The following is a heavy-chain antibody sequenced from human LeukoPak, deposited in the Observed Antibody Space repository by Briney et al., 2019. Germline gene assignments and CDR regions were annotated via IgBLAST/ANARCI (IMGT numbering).Heavy chain of an antibody. Sequence: GSSVKVSCKASGGTFSSYAISWVRQATGQGLEWMGWMNPNSGNTGYAQKFQGRVTMTRSTSISTAYMELSSLRSEDTAVYYCAGWDITIFGVDISPFDYWGQGTLVTVSS. D-gene: IGHD3-3*01. CDR2: MNPNSGNT. J-gene: IGHJ4*02. CDR1: GGTFSSYA. V-gene: IGHV1-8*02. CDR3: AGWDITIFGVDISPFDY.